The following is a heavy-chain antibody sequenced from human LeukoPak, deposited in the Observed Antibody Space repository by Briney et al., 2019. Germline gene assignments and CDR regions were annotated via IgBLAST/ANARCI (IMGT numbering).Heavy chain of an antibody. CDR3: AKAMNRLWFGELSGY. Sequence: GGSLRLSCAASGFTFSSYAMHWVRQAPGKGLEWVSAISGSGGSTYYADSVKGRFTISRDNSKNTLYLQMNSLRAEDTAVYYCAKAMNRLWFGELSGYWGQGTLVTVSS. CDR1: GFTFSSYA. J-gene: IGHJ4*02. D-gene: IGHD3-10*01. V-gene: IGHV3-23*01. CDR2: ISGSGGST.